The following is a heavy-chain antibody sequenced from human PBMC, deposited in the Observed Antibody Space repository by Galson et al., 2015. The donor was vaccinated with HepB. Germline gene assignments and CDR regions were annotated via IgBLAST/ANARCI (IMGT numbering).Heavy chain of an antibody. J-gene: IGHJ4*02. CDR1: GFTFSDYY. CDR2: ISSSSSYT. D-gene: IGHD3-22*01. V-gene: IGHV3-11*06. Sequence: SLRLSCAASGFTFSDYYMSWIRQAPGKGLEWVPYISSSSSYTNYADSVKGRFTISRDNAKNSLSLQMNSLRAEDTAVYYCAREYYYDSSGYFDYWGQGTLVTVSS. CDR3: AREYYYDSSGYFDY.